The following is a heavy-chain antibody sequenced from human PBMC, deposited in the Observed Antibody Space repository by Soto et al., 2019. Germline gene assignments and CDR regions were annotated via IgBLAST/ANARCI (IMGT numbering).Heavy chain of an antibody. CDR2: ISSSGTYI. V-gene: IGHV3-21*01. CDR3: ARDPSDCSSTSCCGYYALDV. J-gene: IGHJ6*02. CDR1: GFTFSTYS. D-gene: IGHD2-2*01. Sequence: PVGSLRLSCAASGFTFSTYSMNWVRQAPGKGLEWVSSISSSGTYIHYADSLKGRFTISRDNAKNSLYLQMISLRAEDTAVYYCARDPSDCSSTSCCGYYALDVWGQGTTVTVSS.